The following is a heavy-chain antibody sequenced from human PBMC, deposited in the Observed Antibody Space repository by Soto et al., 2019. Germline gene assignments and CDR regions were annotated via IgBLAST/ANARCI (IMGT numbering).Heavy chain of an antibody. CDR3: ARDRRQTYYYDSSGYYYGRYFDY. CDR2: INPNSGGT. V-gene: IGHV1-2*04. Sequence: ASVKVSCKASGYTFTGYYMHWVRQAPGQGLEWMGWINPNSGGTNYAQKFQGWVTMTRDTSISTAYMELSRLRSDDTAVYYCARDRRQTYYYDSSGYYYGRYFDYWGQGTLVTAPQ. CDR1: GYTFTGYY. J-gene: IGHJ4*02. D-gene: IGHD3-22*01.